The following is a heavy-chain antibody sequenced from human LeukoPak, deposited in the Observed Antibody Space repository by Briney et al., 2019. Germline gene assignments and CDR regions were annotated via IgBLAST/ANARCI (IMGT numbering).Heavy chain of an antibody. CDR1: GGSISSGGYY. J-gene: IGHJ4*02. V-gene: IGHV4-31*03. D-gene: IGHD3-9*01. CDR2: IYYSGST. CDR3: AREHYDILTGYDYFDY. Sequence: KPSQTLSLTCTVSGGSISSGGYYWSWIRQHPGKGLEWIGYIYYSGSTDYNPSLKSRVTISVDTSKNQFSLKLSSVTAADTAVYYCAREHYDILTGYDYFDYWGQGTLVTVSS.